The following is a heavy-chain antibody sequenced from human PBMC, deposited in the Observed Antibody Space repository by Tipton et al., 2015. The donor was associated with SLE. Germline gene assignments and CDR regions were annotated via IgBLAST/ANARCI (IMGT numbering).Heavy chain of an antibody. V-gene: IGHV3-23*01. Sequence: SLRLSCAASGFIFSNYAVNWVRQAPGKGLQWVSGISGSGENTWYGDSVKGRFTISGDNSKNTLYLQMNSLRVEDTAVYYCAQDFSVMRMIVVADGERDHWGQGTLVTVSS. D-gene: IGHD3-22*01. CDR3: AQDFSVMRMIVVADGERDH. CDR1: GFIFSNYA. CDR2: ISGSGENT. J-gene: IGHJ4*02.